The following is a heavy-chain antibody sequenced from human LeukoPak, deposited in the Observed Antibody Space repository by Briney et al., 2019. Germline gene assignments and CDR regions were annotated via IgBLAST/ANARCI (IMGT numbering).Heavy chain of an antibody. Sequence: PGGSLRLSCAASGFTFDDYAMHWVRQAPGKGLEWVSGISWNSGSIGYADSVKGRFTISRDNAKNSLYLQMNSLRAEDTALYYCAKGKGTMTNRSYYYGMDVWGQGTTVTVSS. D-gene: IGHD3-22*01. J-gene: IGHJ6*02. V-gene: IGHV3-9*01. CDR2: ISWNSGSI. CDR3: AKGKGTMTNRSYYYGMDV. CDR1: GFTFDDYA.